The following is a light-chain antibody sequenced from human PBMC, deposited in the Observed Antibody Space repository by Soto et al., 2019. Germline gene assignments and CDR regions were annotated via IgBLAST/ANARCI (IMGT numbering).Light chain of an antibody. CDR2: GAS. Sequence: EIVMTQSPATLSVSPGERATLSCRASQSVSRNLAWYQQRPGQAPRLLIYGASNRATGIPARFSGSGSGTDFTLTISSLEPEDFAVYYCQQHSHWPPWTFGQGTRVEIQ. CDR1: QSVSRN. V-gene: IGKV3-11*01. CDR3: QQHSHWPPWT. J-gene: IGKJ1*01.